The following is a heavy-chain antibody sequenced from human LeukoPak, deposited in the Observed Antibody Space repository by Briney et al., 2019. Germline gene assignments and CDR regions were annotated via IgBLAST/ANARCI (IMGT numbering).Heavy chain of an antibody. V-gene: IGHV1-8*01. CDR2: MNPNSGNT. J-gene: IGHJ4*02. CDR1: GYTFTSYD. CDR3: PRGLVRDGNFDY. D-gene: IGHD5-24*01. Sequence: ASVKVSCKASGYTFTSYDINWVRQATGQGLEWMGWMNPNSGNTGYAQKFQGRVTMTRNTSISTAYMELSSLRSEDTAVYYCPRGLVRDGNFDYWGQGTLVTVSS.